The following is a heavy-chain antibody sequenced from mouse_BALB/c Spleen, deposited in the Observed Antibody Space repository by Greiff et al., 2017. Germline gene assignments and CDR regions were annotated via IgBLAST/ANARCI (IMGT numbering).Heavy chain of an antibody. CDR3: ARPPKEFYWYFDV. CDR2: ISNGGGST. CDR1: GFTFSSYT. V-gene: IGHV5-12-2*01. J-gene: IGHJ1*01. Sequence: EVHLVESGGGLVQPGGSLKLSCAASGFTFSSYTMSWVRQTPEKRLEWVAYISNGGGSTYYPDTVKGRFTISRDNAKNTLYLQMSSLKSEDTAMYYCARPPKEFYWYFDVWGAGTTVTVSS.